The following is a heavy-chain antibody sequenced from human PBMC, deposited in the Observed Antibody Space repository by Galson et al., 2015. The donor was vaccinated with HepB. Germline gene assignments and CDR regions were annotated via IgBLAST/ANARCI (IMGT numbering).Heavy chain of an antibody. CDR1: GFTFSSYA. CDR3: ARDPGSPYDVLTGYVTPPNDY. J-gene: IGHJ4*02. D-gene: IGHD3-9*01. CDR2: ISYDGSNK. V-gene: IGHV3-30*04. Sequence: SLRLSCAASGFTFSSYAMHWVRQAPGKGLEWVAVISYDGSNKYYADSVKGRFTISRDNSKNTLYLQMNSLRAEDTAVYYCARDPGSPYDVLTGYVTPPNDYWGQGTLVTVSS.